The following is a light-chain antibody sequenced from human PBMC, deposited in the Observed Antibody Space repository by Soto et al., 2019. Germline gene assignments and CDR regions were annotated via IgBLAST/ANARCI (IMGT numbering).Light chain of an antibody. V-gene: IGLV4-69*01. CDR2: VNSDGSH. Sequence: QAVLTQPPSASASLGASVNLTCTLSSGHTTYSIAWHQQRPEKGPRFLMKVNSDGSHRKGDEITDRFSGSSSGAERNLSISSLQSEDEADYFCQTWGTGVVFGGGTKVTVL. CDR3: QTWGTGVV. J-gene: IGLJ2*01. CDR1: SGHTTYS.